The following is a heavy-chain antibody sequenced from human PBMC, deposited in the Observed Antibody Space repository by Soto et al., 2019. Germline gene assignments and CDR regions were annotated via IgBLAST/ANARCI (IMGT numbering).Heavy chain of an antibody. V-gene: IGHV3-23*01. CDR2: ISGSGGST. D-gene: IGHD6-19*01. CDR3: AKGQSSGWSPGWFDP. Sequence: EVQLLESGGGLVQPGGSLRLSCAASGFTFSSYAMGWVRQAPGKGLEWVSAISGSGGSTYYADSVKGRFTISRDNSKNTLYLQMNSLRAEDTAVYYCAKGQSSGWSPGWFDPWGQGTLVTVSS. J-gene: IGHJ5*02. CDR1: GFTFSSYA.